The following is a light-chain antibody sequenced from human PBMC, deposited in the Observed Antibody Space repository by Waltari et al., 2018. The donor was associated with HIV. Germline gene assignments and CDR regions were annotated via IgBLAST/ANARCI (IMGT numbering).Light chain of an antibody. V-gene: IGKV1-39*01. CDR2: AAS. J-gene: IGKJ2*01. Sequence: DIQMTQSPSSLSASVGARVTITCRASHIITNFLSWYQQKPGKAPKLLIYAASSLHSGVPSRFSGSGSGTDFTLTISSLQPEDFAVYHCQQTYSTPYTFGQGTKLEI. CDR1: HIITNF. CDR3: QQTYSTPYT.